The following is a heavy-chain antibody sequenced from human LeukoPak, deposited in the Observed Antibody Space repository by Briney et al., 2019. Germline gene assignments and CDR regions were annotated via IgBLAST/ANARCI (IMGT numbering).Heavy chain of an antibody. Sequence: SGPTLVNPTPPLTLTCTFSGFSLSTSGVGVGWIRQPPVKALEWLALIYWDDNKRYSPSLKSRLTITKDTSKNQVVLTMTNMDPVDTATYYCAHYGDYRFMYYFDHWGQGTLVTVSS. CDR3: AHYGDYRFMYYFDH. CDR1: GFSLSTSGVG. CDR2: IYWDDNK. D-gene: IGHD4-17*01. J-gene: IGHJ4*02. V-gene: IGHV2-5*02.